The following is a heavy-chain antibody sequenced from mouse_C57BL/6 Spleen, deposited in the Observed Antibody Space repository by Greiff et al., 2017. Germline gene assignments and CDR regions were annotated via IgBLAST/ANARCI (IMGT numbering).Heavy chain of an antibody. Sequence: EVKLLESGGGLVKPGGSLKLSCAASGFTFSDYGMHWVRQAPEKGLEWVAYISSGSSTIYYADTVKGRFTISRDNAKNTLFLQMTSLRSEDTAMYYCARPGGYHWYFDVWGTGTTVTVSS. CDR2: ISSGSSTI. J-gene: IGHJ1*03. CDR3: ARPGGYHWYFDV. V-gene: IGHV5-17*01. CDR1: GFTFSDYG. D-gene: IGHD2-14*01.